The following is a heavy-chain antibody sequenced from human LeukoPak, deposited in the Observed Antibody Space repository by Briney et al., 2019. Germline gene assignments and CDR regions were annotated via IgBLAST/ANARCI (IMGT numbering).Heavy chain of an antibody. J-gene: IGHJ5*02. CDR2: ISYSGTN. CDR3: ASLGTLRS. V-gene: IGHV4-39*01. CDR1: GGSVSSSTYY. D-gene: IGHD7-27*01. Sequence: SETLTLTCTVSGGSVSSSTYYWGWIRQPPGKGLEWIGSISYSGTNYNNPSLKSRVSISIDTSKNQFSVKLTSVSAADTAMYYCASLGTLRSWGQGTLVTVSS.